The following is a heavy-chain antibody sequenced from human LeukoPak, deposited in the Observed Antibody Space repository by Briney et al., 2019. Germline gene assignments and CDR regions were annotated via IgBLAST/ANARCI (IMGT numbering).Heavy chain of an antibody. V-gene: IGHV1-58*02. CDR2: IVAGSGNT. J-gene: IGHJ3*02. CDR1: GFTFTSSA. Sequence: SVKVSCKASGFTFTSSAMQWVRQARGQRLEWIGWIVAGSGNTNYAQNFQDRVTITTDMSTSTAYMELSSLTSEDPAVYYYAANRPRVVREYAFDIWGQGTMVSVCS. CDR3: AANRPRVVREYAFDI. D-gene: IGHD2-21*01.